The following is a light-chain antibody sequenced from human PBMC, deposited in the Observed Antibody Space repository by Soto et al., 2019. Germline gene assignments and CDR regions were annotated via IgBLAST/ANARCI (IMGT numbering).Light chain of an antibody. CDR2: SVN. CDR1: SSNIGSNT. CDR3: AAWDDSLNGYV. J-gene: IGLJ1*01. V-gene: IGLV1-44*01. Sequence: QSVLTQPPSASGTPRQRVTISCSGSSSNIGSNTVNWYQQLPGTAPKLLIYSVNQRPSGVLDRFSGSKSGTSASLAISGLQSEDEADYYCAAWDDSLNGYVFGTGTKLTVL.